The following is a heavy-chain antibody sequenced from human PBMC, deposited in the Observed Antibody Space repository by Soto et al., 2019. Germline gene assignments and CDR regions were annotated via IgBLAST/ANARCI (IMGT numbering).Heavy chain of an antibody. CDR3: ARLLGYSYGHQEFFDY. CDR2: IYPGDFDT. J-gene: IGHJ4*02. D-gene: IGHD5-18*01. Sequence: PGESLKISCMGSGYNFNIYWIGWVRQMPGKGLEWMGIIYPGDFDTRYSQSFQGHLTMSVDKSINTAYLQWSSLETSDTAMYYCARLLGYSYGHQEFFDYLGQGTPVTVSS. V-gene: IGHV5-51*01. CDR1: GYNFNIYW.